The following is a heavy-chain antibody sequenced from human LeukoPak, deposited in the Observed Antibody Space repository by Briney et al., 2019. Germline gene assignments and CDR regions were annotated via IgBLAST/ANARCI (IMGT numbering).Heavy chain of an antibody. J-gene: IGHJ3*02. CDR3: ARLHSAIYYGDAFDI. CDR2: INSDGRST. CDR1: GFTFSSYW. V-gene: IGHV3-74*01. D-gene: IGHD1-26*01. Sequence: GGSLRLSCAASGFTFSSYWMHWVRQAPGKGLVWVSRINSDGRSTSYADSVKGRFTISRDNAKNTLYLQMNSLRAEDTAVYYCARLHSAIYYGDAFDIWGQGTMVTVSS.